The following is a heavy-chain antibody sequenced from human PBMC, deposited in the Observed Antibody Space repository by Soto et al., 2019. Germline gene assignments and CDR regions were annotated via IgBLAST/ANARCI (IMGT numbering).Heavy chain of an antibody. V-gene: IGHV4-4*07. CDR3: ARSSHKESWFDP. Sequence: SSDTLSLTCTVSNGSISNFYWNWIRQSAGKGLEWIGRIHGSGSATYNPSLRSRVTMSVDTSKNQFSLKVNSVTGADTAVYYCARSSHKESWFDPWGXGTLVKVS. CDR2: IHGSGSA. J-gene: IGHJ5*02. CDR1: NGSISNFY. D-gene: IGHD6-13*01.